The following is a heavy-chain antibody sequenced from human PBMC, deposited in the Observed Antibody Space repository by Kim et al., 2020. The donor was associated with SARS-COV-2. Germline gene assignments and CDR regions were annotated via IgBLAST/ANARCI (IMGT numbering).Heavy chain of an antibody. Sequence: KPEGGTKDYAAPVKGRFTISRNDSKNTLYLQMNSLKTEDTAVYYCTIGNYWGQGTLVTVSS. J-gene: IGHJ4*02. CDR3: TIGNY. V-gene: IGHV3-15*01. CDR2: KPEGGTK.